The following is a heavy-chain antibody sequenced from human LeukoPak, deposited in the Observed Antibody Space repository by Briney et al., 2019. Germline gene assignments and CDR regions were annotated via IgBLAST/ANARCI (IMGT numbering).Heavy chain of an antibody. J-gene: IGHJ4*02. CDR3: AKDLSPWLDDYR. V-gene: IGHV3-30-3*01. Sequence: GRSLRLSCAASGFTFSSYAMHWVRQAPGKGLERVAVISYDGSNKYYADSVKGRFTISRDNSKNTLYLQMNSLRAEDTAVYYCAKDLSPWLDDYRWGQETLVTVSS. D-gene: IGHD5-12*01. CDR1: GFTFSSYA. CDR2: ISYDGSNK.